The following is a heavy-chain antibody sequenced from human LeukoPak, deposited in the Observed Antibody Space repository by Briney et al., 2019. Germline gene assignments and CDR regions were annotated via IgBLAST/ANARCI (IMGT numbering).Heavy chain of an antibody. J-gene: IGHJ1*01. Sequence: SVKVSCKASGGTFSSYAISWVRQAPGQGLEWMGGIIPIFGTANYAQKFQGRVTITADESTSTAYMELSSLRSEDTAVYYCASSSYYYGSGSYSGELFEYFQHWGQGTLVTVSS. CDR1: GGTFSSYA. D-gene: IGHD3-10*01. CDR3: ASSSYYYGSGSYSGELFEYFQH. CDR2: IIPIFGTA. V-gene: IGHV1-69*13.